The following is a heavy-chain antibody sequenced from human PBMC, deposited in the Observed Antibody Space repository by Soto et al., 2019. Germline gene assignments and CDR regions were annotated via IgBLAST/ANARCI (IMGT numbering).Heavy chain of an antibody. Sequence: SETLSLTCTVSGGSISSGGYYWSWIRQHPGKGLEWIGYIYYSGSTYYNPSLKSRVTISVDTSKNQFSLKLSSVTAADTAVYYCARGNDILTGYYSRSSNNNYYYYMDVWGKGTTVTVSS. J-gene: IGHJ6*03. V-gene: IGHV4-31*03. CDR2: IYYSGST. D-gene: IGHD3-9*01. CDR1: GGSISSGGYY. CDR3: ARGNDILTGYYSRSSNNNYYYYMDV.